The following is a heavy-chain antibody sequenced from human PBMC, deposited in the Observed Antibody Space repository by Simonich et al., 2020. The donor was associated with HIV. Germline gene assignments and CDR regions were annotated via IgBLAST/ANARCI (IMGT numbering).Heavy chain of an antibody. CDR2: IYYIGST. Sequence: QLQLQESGPGLVKPSETLSLTCSVSGGSISSSSYYWGWIRQPPGKGLEWIGSIYYIGSTYNNPSLKSRVTISVDTSKNQFSLNLSSVTAADTAVYYCARPGLAVAGPTYWYFDLWGRGTLVTVSS. CDR3: ARPGLAVAGPTYWYFDL. D-gene: IGHD6-19*01. V-gene: IGHV4-39*01. J-gene: IGHJ2*01. CDR1: GGSISSSSYY.